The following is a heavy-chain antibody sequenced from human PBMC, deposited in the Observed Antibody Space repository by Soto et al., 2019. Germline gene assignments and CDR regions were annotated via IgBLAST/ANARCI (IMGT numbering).Heavy chain of an antibody. Sequence: SETLSLTCAVSGGSISSGGYSWSWIRQPPGKGLEWIGYIYHSGSTYYNPSLKGRVTISVDRSKNQFSLKLSSVTAADTAVYYCARVSVGGSGLDVWGQGTTVTVSS. J-gene: IGHJ6*02. V-gene: IGHV4-30-2*01. CDR3: ARVSVGGSGLDV. CDR1: GGSISSGGYS. D-gene: IGHD3-10*01. CDR2: IYHSGST.